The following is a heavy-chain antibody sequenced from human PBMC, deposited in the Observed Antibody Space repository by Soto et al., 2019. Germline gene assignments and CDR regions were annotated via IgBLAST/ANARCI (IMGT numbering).Heavy chain of an antibody. CDR2: ISGSGGST. Sequence: GGSLRLSCAASGFTFSSYAMSWVRQAPGKGLEWVSAISGSGGSTYYADSVKGRFTISRDNSKNTLYLQMNSLRAEDTAVYYCAKDPRRYSSSIPYTDVWGQGTTVTVSS. V-gene: IGHV3-23*01. J-gene: IGHJ6*02. D-gene: IGHD6-6*01. CDR1: GFTFSSYA. CDR3: AKDPRRYSSSIPYTDV.